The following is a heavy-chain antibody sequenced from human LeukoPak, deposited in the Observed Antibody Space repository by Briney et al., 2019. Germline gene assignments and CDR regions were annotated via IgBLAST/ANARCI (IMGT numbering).Heavy chain of an antibody. CDR2: IWYDGSEK. V-gene: IGHV3-33*08. D-gene: IGHD3-9*01. J-gene: IGHJ4*02. CDR1: GFMFNTYG. Sequence: GGSLGLSCAASGFMFNTYGMHWVRQAPGKGPEWVAVIWYDGSEKYYADSVKGRFTISRDDSKNTVYLQMNSLRAEDTAIYYCARDDWGFDHWGQGTQVTVPS. CDR3: ARDDWGFDH.